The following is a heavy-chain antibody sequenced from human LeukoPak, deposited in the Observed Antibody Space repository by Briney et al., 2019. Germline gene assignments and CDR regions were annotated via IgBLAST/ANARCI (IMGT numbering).Heavy chain of an antibody. Sequence: SVKVSCKASGGTFSSYAISWVRQAPGQGLEWMGGIIPIFGTANYAQKFQGRGTITTDESTSTAYMELGSLRSEDTAVYYCAIGARLDPFSVYWGQGTLVTVSS. V-gene: IGHV1-69*05. CDR2: IIPIFGTA. CDR1: GGTFSSYA. D-gene: IGHD3-3*01. CDR3: AIGARLDPFSVY. J-gene: IGHJ4*02.